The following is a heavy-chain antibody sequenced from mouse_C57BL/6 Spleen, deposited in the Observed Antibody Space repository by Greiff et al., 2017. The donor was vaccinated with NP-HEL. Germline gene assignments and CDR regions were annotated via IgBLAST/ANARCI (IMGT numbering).Heavy chain of an antibody. Sequence: QVQLQQPGTELVKPGASVKLSCKASGYTFTSYWMHWVKQRPGPGLEWIGNINPSNGGTNYNEKFKSKATLTVDKASSTAYMQLSSLTSEDSAVYYCARSYGSSYWYFDVWGTGTTVTVSS. D-gene: IGHD1-1*01. CDR1: GYTFTSYW. V-gene: IGHV1-53*01. CDR3: ARSYGSSYWYFDV. CDR2: INPSNGGT. J-gene: IGHJ1*03.